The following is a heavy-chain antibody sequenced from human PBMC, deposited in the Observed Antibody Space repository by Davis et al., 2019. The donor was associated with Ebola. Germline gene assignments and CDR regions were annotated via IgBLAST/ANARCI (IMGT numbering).Heavy chain of an antibody. D-gene: IGHD1-26*01. V-gene: IGHV1-2*02. Sequence: ASVKVSCKTSGYTFTDYFIHWVRQAPGQGLEWMGWINPNSGATNYAQRFRGRATMTGDTSITTTYMELNRLTSDDTAFYYCARKSGDLDSWGQGTLVTVSS. J-gene: IGHJ4*02. CDR3: ARKSGDLDS. CDR1: GYTFTDYF. CDR2: INPNSGAT.